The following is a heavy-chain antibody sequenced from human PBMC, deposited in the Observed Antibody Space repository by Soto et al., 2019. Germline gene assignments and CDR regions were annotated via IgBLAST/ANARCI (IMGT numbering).Heavy chain of an antibody. CDR1: GFTFSSYS. J-gene: IGHJ4*02. CDR3: ARDFHYCTNGVCYLKAFDY. D-gene: IGHD2-8*01. V-gene: IGHV3-21*01. Sequence: PGGSLRLSCAASGFTFSSYSMNWVRQAPGKGLEWVSSISSSSSYIYYADSVKGRFTISRDNAKNSLYLQMNSLRAEDTAVYYCARDFHYCTNGVCYLKAFDYWGQGTLVTVSS. CDR2: ISSSSSYI.